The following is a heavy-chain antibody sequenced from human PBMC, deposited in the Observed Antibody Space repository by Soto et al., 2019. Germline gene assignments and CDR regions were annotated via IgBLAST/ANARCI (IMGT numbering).Heavy chain of an antibody. J-gene: IGHJ3*02. CDR1: GFTFSSYS. V-gene: IGHV3-21*01. Sequence: EVQLVESGGGLVKPGGSLRLSCAASGFTFSSYSMNWVRQAPGKGLEWVSSISSSSSYIYYADSVKGRFTISRDNAKKPLYLQMNSLMAEDTAVYYCARNSADYGDDQGADAFGICGQGTMVTVPS. D-gene: IGHD4-17*01. CDR3: ARNSADYGDDQGADAFGI. CDR2: ISSSSSYI.